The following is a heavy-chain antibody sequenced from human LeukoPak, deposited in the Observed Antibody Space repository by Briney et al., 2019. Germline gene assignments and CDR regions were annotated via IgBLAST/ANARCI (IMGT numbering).Heavy chain of an antibody. CDR2: INSGSSSI. D-gene: IGHD2-8*02. J-gene: IGHJ4*02. Sequence: GGSLRLSCAASGFTFSTYSMNWVRQAPGRGLEWVSYINSGSSSIFYADSVKGRFTISRDNAKNSLYLQMSSLRAEDTAVYYCASAERRYWRFDYWGQGTLVTVSS. V-gene: IGHV3-48*01. CDR3: ASAERRYWRFDY. CDR1: GFTFSTYS.